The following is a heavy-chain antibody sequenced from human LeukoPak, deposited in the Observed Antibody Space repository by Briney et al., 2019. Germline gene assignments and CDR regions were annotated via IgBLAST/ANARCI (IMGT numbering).Heavy chain of an antibody. CDR3: ARDVNSYPGYYGMDV. Sequence: PGGSLRLSCAASGFTFDDYGMSWVRQAPGKGLEWVSGINWNGGSTGYADSVKGRFTISRDNSKNTLYLQMNSLRAEDTAVYYCARDVNSYPGYYGMDVWGQGTTVTVSS. CDR1: GFTFDDYG. J-gene: IGHJ6*02. D-gene: IGHD5-18*01. CDR2: INWNGGST. V-gene: IGHV3-20*04.